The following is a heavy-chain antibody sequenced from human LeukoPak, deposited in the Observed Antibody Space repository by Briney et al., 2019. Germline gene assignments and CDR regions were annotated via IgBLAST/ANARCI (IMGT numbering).Heavy chain of an antibody. D-gene: IGHD6-6*01. J-gene: IGHJ4*02. CDR3: AKGAQLVLDF. V-gene: IGHV5-51*01. CDR1: GYSFSSYW. CDR2: IFPGDSNV. Sequence: GESLKISCQCSGYSFSSYWIAWVRQMPGQGLEWVGAIFPGDSNVRYSPSFQGQVTISADKSISTAFLQWSGLEASDTAIYYCAKGAQLVLDFWGQGSLVTVSS.